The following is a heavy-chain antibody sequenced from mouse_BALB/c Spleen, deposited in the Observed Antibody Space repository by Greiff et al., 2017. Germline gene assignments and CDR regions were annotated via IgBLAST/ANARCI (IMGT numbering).Heavy chain of an antibody. Sequence: EVKLQQSGAELVKPGASVKLSCTASGFNFKDTYMHWVKQRPEQGLEWIGRIDPANGNTKYDPKFQGKATITADTTTNTAYLQLSSLTSEDTAVYYCARNDGWEGGFDVWGAGTTVTVSS. V-gene: IGHV14-3*02. CDR2: IDPANGNT. D-gene: IGHD2-3*01. J-gene: IGHJ1*01. CDR1: GFNFKDTY. CDR3: ARNDGWEGGFDV.